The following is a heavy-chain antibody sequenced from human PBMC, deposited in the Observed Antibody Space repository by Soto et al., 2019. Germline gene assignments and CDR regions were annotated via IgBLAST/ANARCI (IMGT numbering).Heavy chain of an antibody. CDR1: GFTFSSYW. V-gene: IGHV3-7*03. CDR3: VRVGRFDYFDY. D-gene: IGHD3-3*01. Sequence: HPGGSLRLSCAASGFTFSSYWMSWVRQAPGKGLEWVANIKQDGSEKYYVDSVKGRFTISRDNAKNSLYLQMNSLRAEDTAVYYCVRVGRFDYFDYWGQGTLVTVS. J-gene: IGHJ4*02. CDR2: IKQDGSEK.